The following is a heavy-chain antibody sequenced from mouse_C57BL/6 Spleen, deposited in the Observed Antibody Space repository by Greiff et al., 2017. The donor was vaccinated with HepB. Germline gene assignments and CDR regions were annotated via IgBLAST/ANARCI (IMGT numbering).Heavy chain of an antibody. CDR1: GFTFSSYA. D-gene: IGHD2-4*01. CDR2: ISDGGSYT. CDR3: VGSTMISYYFDY. J-gene: IGHJ2*01. Sequence: EVHLVESGGGLVKPGGSLKLSCAASGFTFSSYAMSWVRQTPEKRLEWVATISDGGSYTYYPDNVKGRFTISRDNAKNNLYLQMSHLKSEDTAMYYCVGSTMISYYFDYWGQGTTLTVSS. V-gene: IGHV5-4*01.